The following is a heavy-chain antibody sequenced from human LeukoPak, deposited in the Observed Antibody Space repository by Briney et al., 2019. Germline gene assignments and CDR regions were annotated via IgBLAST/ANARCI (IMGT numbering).Heavy chain of an antibody. D-gene: IGHD3-22*01. J-gene: IGHJ3*02. CDR2: INPNSGGT. CDR3: ARGDSSGYYYAFDI. Sequence: ASVKVSCKASGYTLIGYYMHWVRQAPGQGLEWMGWINPNSGGTNYAQNFQGRVTMTRDTSISTAYMELSRLRSDGTAVYYCARGDSSGYYYAFDIWGQGTMVTVSS. V-gene: IGHV1-2*02. CDR1: GYTLIGYY.